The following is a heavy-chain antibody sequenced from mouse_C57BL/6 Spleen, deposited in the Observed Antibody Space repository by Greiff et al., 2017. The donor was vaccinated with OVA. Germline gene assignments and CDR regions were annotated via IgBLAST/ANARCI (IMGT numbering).Heavy chain of an antibody. Sequence: QVQLQQSGAELVRPGASVTLSCKASGYTFTDYEMHWVKQTPVHGLEWIGAIDPETGGTAYTQKFKGKAILTADKSSSTAYMELRSLTSEDSAVYYCTRDYYGSSHFDYWGQGTTLTVSS. D-gene: IGHD1-1*01. CDR2: IDPETGGT. CDR1: GYTFTDYE. V-gene: IGHV1-15*01. CDR3: TRDYYGSSHFDY. J-gene: IGHJ2*01.